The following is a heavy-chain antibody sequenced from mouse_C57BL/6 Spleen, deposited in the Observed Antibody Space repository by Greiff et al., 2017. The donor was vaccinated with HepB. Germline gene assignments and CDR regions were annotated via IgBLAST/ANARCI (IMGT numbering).Heavy chain of an antibody. D-gene: IGHD2-12*01. CDR3: AREGLYSRYFDY. Sequence: QVQLQQSGPELVKPGASVKISCKASGYAFSSSWMNWVKQRPGKGLEWIGRIYPGDGDTNYNGKFKGKATLTADKSSSTAYMQLSSLTSEDSAVYFCAREGLYSRYFDYWGQGTTLTVSS. CDR2: IYPGDGDT. J-gene: IGHJ2*01. CDR1: GYAFSSSW. V-gene: IGHV1-82*01.